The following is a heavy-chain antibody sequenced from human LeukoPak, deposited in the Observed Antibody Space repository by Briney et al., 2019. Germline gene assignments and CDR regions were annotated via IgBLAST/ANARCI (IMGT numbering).Heavy chain of an antibody. CDR2: IKQDGSEK. Sequence: GGSLRLSCAASGFTFSSYWMSWVRQAPGKGLEWVANIKQDGSEKYYVDSVKGRFTISRDNAKNSLYLQMNSLRAEDTAVYYCASNPPQYYDSSDYYANWFDPWGPGTLVTVSS. CDR1: GFTFSSYW. D-gene: IGHD3-22*01. CDR3: ASNPPQYYDSSDYYANWFDP. V-gene: IGHV3-7*03. J-gene: IGHJ5*02.